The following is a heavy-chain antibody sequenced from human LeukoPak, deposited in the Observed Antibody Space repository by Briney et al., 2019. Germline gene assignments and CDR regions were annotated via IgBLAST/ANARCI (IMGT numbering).Heavy chain of an antibody. CDR1: GYSFTSYW. V-gene: IGHV5-10-1*01. CDR3: ARQTAQYSSSWFVYYYDGMDV. D-gene: IGHD6-13*01. Sequence: GESLKISCKGSGYSFTSYWISWVRQMPGKGLEWMGRIDPSDSYTNYSPSFQGHVTISADKSISTAYLQWSSLKASDTAMYYCARQTAQYSSSWFVYYYDGMDVWGQGTTVTVSS. J-gene: IGHJ6*02. CDR2: IDPSDSYT.